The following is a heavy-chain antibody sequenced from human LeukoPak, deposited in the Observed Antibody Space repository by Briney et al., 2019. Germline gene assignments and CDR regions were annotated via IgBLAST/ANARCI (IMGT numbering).Heavy chain of an antibody. Sequence: SETLSLTCTVSGGSISSGNYYWSWIRQPAGKGLEWIGRIYTSGSTNYNPSLKSRVTISVDTSKNQFSLKLSSVTAADTAVYYCARYSHWGYSSWDYWGQGTLVIVSS. CDR3: ARYSHWGYSSWDY. D-gene: IGHD6-19*01. CDR2: IYTSGST. J-gene: IGHJ4*02. CDR1: GGSISSGNYY. V-gene: IGHV4-61*02.